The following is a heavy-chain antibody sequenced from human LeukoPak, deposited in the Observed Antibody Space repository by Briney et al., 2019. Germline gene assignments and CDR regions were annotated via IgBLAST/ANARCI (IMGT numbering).Heavy chain of an antibody. D-gene: IGHD2-21*01. Sequence: GGSLRLSCAGSGFNLINYWMSWVRQAPGKGLEWVANINQDGSDKPYVDSVKGRFTISRDNARNSLYLQMNSLRAEDTAVYYCVRPDSYENGRHYPNSWGQGTLVTVSS. CDR1: GFNLINYW. V-gene: IGHV3-7*01. CDR2: INQDGSDK. J-gene: IGHJ4*02. CDR3: VRPDSYENGRHYPNS.